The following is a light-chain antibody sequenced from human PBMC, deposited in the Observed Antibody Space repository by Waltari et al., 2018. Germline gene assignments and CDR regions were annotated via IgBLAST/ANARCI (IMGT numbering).Light chain of an antibody. CDR3: LLSYIGAVV. V-gene: IGLV7-46*01. CDR2: DTT. Sequence: QAVVTQEPSLTVSPGGTVTLTCGSSTGAVTSGHYPYWFQQKPGQAPRTLIYDTTNKPPWTPARFSASPRGDKAALTLSGAQPEDEAEYYCLLSYIGAVVFGGGTKLTVL. CDR1: TGAVTSGHY. J-gene: IGLJ2*01.